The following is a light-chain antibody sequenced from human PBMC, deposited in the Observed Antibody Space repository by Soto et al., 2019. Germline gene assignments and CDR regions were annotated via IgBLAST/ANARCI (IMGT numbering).Light chain of an antibody. CDR1: SSNIGSNT. CDR3: EAWDDNMNGYYV. CDR2: SNN. Sequence: QSVLTQPPSASGTPGQRVTISCSGSSSNIGSNTVNWYQQLPGTAPKLLIYSNNQRPSGVPDRFSGSKSGTSASLAISGLQSEDEADYDCEAWDDNMNGYYVFGTGTKVPVL. V-gene: IGLV1-44*01. J-gene: IGLJ1*01.